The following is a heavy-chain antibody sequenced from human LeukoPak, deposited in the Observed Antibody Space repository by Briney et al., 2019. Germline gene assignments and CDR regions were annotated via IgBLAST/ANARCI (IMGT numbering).Heavy chain of an antibody. CDR2: ISYDGGST. Sequence: GGSLRLSCAASGFTLSSISYGMHWVRQAPGKGLEWVAMISYDGGSTYYTDSVKGRFIISRDNAQNSLYLQMNSLRAEDTAVYYCTRGSYGDYEYWGQGILVTVSS. CDR1: GFTLSSISYG. CDR3: TRGSYGDYEY. D-gene: IGHD4-17*01. J-gene: IGHJ4*02. V-gene: IGHV3-30*04.